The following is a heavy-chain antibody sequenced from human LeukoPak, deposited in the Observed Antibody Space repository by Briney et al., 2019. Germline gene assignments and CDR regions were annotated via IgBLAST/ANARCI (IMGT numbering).Heavy chain of an antibody. CDR2: ISSSSYI. CDR3: ASLDPGGDGYNS. V-gene: IGHV3-21*01. J-gene: IGHJ5*02. Sequence: GGSLRLSCAASGFTFSSYSMNWVRQAPGKGLEWVSSISSSSYIYYADSVKGRFTISRDNAKNSLYLQMNSLRAEDTAVYYCASLDPGGDGYNSWGQGTLVTVSS. CDR1: GFTFSSYS. D-gene: IGHD5-12*01.